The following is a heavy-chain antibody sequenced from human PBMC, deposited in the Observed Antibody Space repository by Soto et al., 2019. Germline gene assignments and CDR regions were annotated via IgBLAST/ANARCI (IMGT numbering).Heavy chain of an antibody. CDR1: GGSVGSGSYY. J-gene: IGHJ5*02. V-gene: IGHV4-61*03. CDR2: IYCSGNT. Sequence: ADTLSLTCTVSGGSVGSGSYYWSWIRQPLGKGVEWIGYIYCSGNTDYNPSLRGPATISIDKAKNHFSMQLITVTDTDTSTYYCARDSVLAYCSERLNPYGFDPWGQGTLVTVSS. D-gene: IGHD6-19*01. CDR3: ARDSVLAYCSERLNPYGFDP.